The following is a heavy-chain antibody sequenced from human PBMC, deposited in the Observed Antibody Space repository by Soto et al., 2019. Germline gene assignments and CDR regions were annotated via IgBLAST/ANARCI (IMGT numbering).Heavy chain of an antibody. D-gene: IGHD6-13*01. CDR3: ASRHSSPYFDY. CDR2: IYYSGST. CDR1: GCSISSGDYY. Sequence: SETLSLTCTFSGCSISSGDYYWSLIRQPPGKGLEWIGSIYYSGSTYYNPSLKSRVTISVDTSKNQFSLKLNSVTAADTAVYYCASRHSSPYFDYWGQGTLVTVSS. V-gene: IGHV4-30-4*01. J-gene: IGHJ4*02.